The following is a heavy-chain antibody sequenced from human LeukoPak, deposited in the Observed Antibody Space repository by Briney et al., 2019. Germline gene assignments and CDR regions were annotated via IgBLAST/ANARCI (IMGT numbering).Heavy chain of an antibody. CDR1: GGSFSGYY. V-gene: IGHV4-34*01. Sequence: SETLSLTCAVYGGSFSGYYWSWIRQPPGKGLEWIGEINHSGSTNYNPSLKSRVTISVDTSKNQFSLKLSSVTAADTAVYYCARGRRSSGWYRIVYFDYWGQGTLVTVSS. D-gene: IGHD6-19*01. CDR3: ARGRRSSGWYRIVYFDY. J-gene: IGHJ4*02. CDR2: INHSGST.